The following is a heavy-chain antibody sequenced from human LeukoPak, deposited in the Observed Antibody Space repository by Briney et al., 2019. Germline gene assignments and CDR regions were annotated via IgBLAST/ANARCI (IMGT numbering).Heavy chain of an antibody. CDR1: GGSISSYY. CDR3: ASGYGSGSYSLDY. Sequence: SETLSLTCTVSGGSISSYYWSWIRQPPGKGLEWIGYIYYSGSTSYNPSLKSRVTISVDTSKNQFSLKLSSVTAADTAVYYCASGYGSGSYSLDYWGQGTLVTVSS. V-gene: IGHV4-59*01. J-gene: IGHJ4*02. D-gene: IGHD3-10*01. CDR2: IYYSGST.